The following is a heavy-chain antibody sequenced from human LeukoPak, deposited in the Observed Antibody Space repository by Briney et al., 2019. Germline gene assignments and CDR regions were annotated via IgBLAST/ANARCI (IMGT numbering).Heavy chain of an antibody. J-gene: IGHJ4*02. V-gene: IGHV1-8*01. CDR1: GYTFTSYN. CDR2: MNPSSGNT. CDR3: VPYYDFSGYKD. Sequence: ASVKVSCKASGYTFTSYNINWVRQATGQGLEWMGWMNPSSGNTAYAQKFQGRVTMTRNTSTSTAYMELSGLRFEDSAVYYCVPYYDFSGYKDWGQGTLVTVSS. D-gene: IGHD3-22*01.